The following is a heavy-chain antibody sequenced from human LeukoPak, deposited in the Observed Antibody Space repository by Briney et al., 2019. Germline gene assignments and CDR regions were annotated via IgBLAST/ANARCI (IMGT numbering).Heavy chain of an antibody. J-gene: IGHJ4*02. Sequence: ASVKVSCKASGYTFTSYGVTWVRQAPGQGLEWMGWITAYNGNTNYAPNFRDRLTMTTDTSTSTVYMELRSLRSDDTAMYYCVRDTSSSWLGSFWGQGTLVTVS. CDR2: ITAYNGNT. V-gene: IGHV1-18*01. CDR3: VRDTSSSWLGSF. CDR1: GYTFTSYG. D-gene: IGHD6-13*01.